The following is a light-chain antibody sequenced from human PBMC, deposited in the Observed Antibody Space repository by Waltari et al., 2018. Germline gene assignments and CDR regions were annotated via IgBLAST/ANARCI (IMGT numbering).Light chain of an antibody. CDR1: QSILYSSNNKNY. V-gene: IGKV4-1*01. Sequence: DIVMTQSPDSLAVSLGERATINGKSSQSILYSSNNKNYLTWYQQKPGQPPKLLVYWASTRESGVPDRFSGSGSGTDFTLTISSLQAEDVAVYYCHQFYSSPWTFGQGTKVEIK. CDR3: HQFYSSPWT. CDR2: WAS. J-gene: IGKJ1*01.